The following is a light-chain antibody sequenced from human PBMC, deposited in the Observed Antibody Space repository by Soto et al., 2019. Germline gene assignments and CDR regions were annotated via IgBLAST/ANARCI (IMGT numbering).Light chain of an antibody. CDR1: QSISSW. Sequence: DIQVTQSPSTLSASVGDRVTFTCLAIQSISSWLAWYQQKPGRAPKLLIYDASTLESGVPSRFSGSGSGTEFTLTISRLQPDDFATYYCQQYNTYPWTFGQGTKVDIK. CDR3: QQYNTYPWT. J-gene: IGKJ1*01. CDR2: DAS. V-gene: IGKV1-5*01.